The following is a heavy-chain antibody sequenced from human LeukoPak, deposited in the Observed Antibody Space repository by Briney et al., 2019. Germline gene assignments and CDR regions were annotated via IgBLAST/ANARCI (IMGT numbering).Heavy chain of an antibody. J-gene: IGHJ6*04. D-gene: IGHD6-13*01. CDR2: IWYDGSNK. Sequence: LAGRSLRLSCAASGFTFSSYGMHWVRQAPGKGLEWVAVIWYDGSNKYYADSVKGRFTSSRDNSKSTLYLQMNSLRAEDTAVYYCARDSRHIAAAEYYYYGMDLWGERTTVTVSS. CDR3: ARDSRHIAAAEYYYYGMDL. V-gene: IGHV3-33*01. CDR1: GFTFSSYG.